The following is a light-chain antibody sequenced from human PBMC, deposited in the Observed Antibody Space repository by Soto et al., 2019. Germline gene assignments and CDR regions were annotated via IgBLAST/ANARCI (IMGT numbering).Light chain of an antibody. V-gene: IGLV2-14*01. CDR2: EVT. CDR1: SGDIGGYNY. J-gene: IGLJ2*01. Sequence: QSALTQPASVSGSPGQSITISCTGTSGDIGGYNYVSWYQQHPGKAPKLLISEVTNRPSGVSNRFSGSKSGNTASLTISGLQAEDEADYYCSSYTTNITPVVFGRGTKLTVL. CDR3: SSYTTNITPVV.